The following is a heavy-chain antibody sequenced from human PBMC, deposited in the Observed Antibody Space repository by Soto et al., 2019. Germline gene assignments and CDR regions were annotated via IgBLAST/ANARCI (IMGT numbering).Heavy chain of an antibody. D-gene: IGHD6-13*01. Sequence: ASVKVSCKASGYTFTGYYMHWVRQAPGQGLAWMGWINPNSGGTNYAQKFQGWVTMTRDTSISTAYMELSRLRSDDTAVYYCARDHSSSWYGTDYYYGMDVWGQGTTVTVSS. V-gene: IGHV1-2*04. J-gene: IGHJ6*02. CDR2: INPNSGGT. CDR1: GYTFTGYY. CDR3: ARDHSSSWYGTDYYYGMDV.